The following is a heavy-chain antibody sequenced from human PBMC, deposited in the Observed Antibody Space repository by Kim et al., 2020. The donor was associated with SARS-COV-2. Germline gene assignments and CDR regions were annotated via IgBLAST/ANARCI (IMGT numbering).Heavy chain of an antibody. CDR2: ISSSSSYI. Sequence: GGSLRLSCAASGFTFSSYSMNWVRQAPGKGLEWVSSISSSSSYIYYADSVKGRFTISRDNAKNSLYLQMNSLRAEDTAVYYCARGSDTAMVNREFDYWGQGTLVTVSS. D-gene: IGHD5-18*01. CDR1: GFTFSSYS. V-gene: IGHV3-21*01. J-gene: IGHJ4*02. CDR3: ARGSDTAMVNREFDY.